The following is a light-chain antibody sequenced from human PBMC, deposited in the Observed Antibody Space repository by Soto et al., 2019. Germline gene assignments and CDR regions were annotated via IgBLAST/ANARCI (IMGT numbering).Light chain of an antibody. V-gene: IGKV3D-20*02. CDR3: QSRIHWPS. J-gene: IGKJ5*01. Sequence: ILLKPSPGHLSLSPGEGATLSCRASQSVSNNYLAWYQQKPGQAPRLLIYGASNRATGIPDRFSGSGSGTDFTLTISCLEPEDFAVYYCQSRIHWPSFGQGTLLEVK. CDR1: QSVSNNY. CDR2: GAS.